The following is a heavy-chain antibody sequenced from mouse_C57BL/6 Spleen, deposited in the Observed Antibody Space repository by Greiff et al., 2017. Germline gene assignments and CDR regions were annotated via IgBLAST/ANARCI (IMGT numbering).Heavy chain of an antibody. V-gene: IGHV1-9*01. CDR3: ARYGSSRYVDV. J-gene: IGHJ1*03. CDR1: GYTFTGYW. D-gene: IGHD1-1*01. CDR2: ILPGSGST. Sequence: VQLQQSGAELMKPGASVKLSCKATGYTFTGYWIEWVKQSPGHGLEWIGEILPGSGSTNYTEKFKGKATFTADTSSNTAYMQLSSLTTEDSAIYYCARYGSSRYVDVWGTGTTVTVSS.